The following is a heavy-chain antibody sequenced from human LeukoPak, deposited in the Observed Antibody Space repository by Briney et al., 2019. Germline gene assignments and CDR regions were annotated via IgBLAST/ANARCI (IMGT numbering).Heavy chain of an antibody. CDR2: ISGSGGST. CDR3: AKVPLGGNSPYYYYYYYMDV. J-gene: IGHJ6*03. D-gene: IGHD4-23*01. V-gene: IGHV3-23*01. CDR1: GFTFSSYA. Sequence: PGGSLRLSCAASGFTFSSYAMSWVRQAPGKGLEWVSTISGSGGSTYYADSVKGRFTISRDNSKNTLYLQMNSLRAEDTAVYYCAKVPLGGNSPYYYYYYYMDVWGKGTTVTISS.